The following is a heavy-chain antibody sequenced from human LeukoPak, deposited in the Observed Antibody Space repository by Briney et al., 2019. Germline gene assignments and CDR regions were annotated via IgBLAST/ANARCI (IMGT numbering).Heavy chain of an antibody. CDR1: GGAITTDTW. V-gene: IGHV4-4*02. D-gene: IGHD2-2*01. J-gene: IGHJ5*02. Sequence: SETLSLTCTVSGGAITTDTWWNWVRQSPGKGLEWIGEIFYTGITNYNPALKSRVTISVDTSKNQFSLKLNSVTAADTAVYYCARTTEDCSSTSCYQYWFDPWGQGTLVTVSS. CDR3: ARTTEDCSSTSCYQYWFDP. CDR2: IFYTGIT.